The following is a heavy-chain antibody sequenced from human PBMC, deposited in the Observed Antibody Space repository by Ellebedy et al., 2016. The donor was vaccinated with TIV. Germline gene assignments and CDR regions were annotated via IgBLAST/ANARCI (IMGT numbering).Heavy chain of an antibody. Sequence: MPSETLSLTCAVSGGSISSSNWWSWVRQPPGKGLEWIGYISYSGSTNYNPSLQSRVTISVDASKNQFSLKLTSVTAADTAVYYCARVVWQLPVSYAFDIWGQGTVVTVSS. V-gene: IGHV4-4*02. J-gene: IGHJ3*02. CDR2: ISYSGST. CDR3: ARVVWQLPVSYAFDI. CDR1: GGSISSSNW. D-gene: IGHD2-15*01.